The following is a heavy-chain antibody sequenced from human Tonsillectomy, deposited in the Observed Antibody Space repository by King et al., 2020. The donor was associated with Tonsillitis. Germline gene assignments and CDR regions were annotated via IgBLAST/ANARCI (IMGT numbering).Heavy chain of an antibody. J-gene: IGHJ4*02. D-gene: IGHD3-10*01. Sequence: QLVQSGAEVKKPGASVKVSCEAFGYIFTDYYIHWVRQAPGQGLEWGGWINHNSGETYYAQKLQGRDTMSRDTTISTASMELSRLRSEDTAFYFCAKDRGRRVSDSWGQGTLVTVSS. V-gene: IGHV1-2*02. CDR2: INHNSGET. CDR1: GYIFTDYY. CDR3: AKDRGRRVSDS.